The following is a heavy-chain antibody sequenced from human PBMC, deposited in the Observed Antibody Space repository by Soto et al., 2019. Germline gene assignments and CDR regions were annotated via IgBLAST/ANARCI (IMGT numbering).Heavy chain of an antibody. CDR1: GGSISSSSYY. J-gene: IGHJ6*02. V-gene: IGHV4-39*01. CDR2: IYYSGST. CDR3: ARMTGDSSSWFDYYYYGMDV. Sequence: PSETLSLTCTVSGGSISSSSYYWGWIRQPPGKGLEWIGSIYYSGSTYYNPSLKSRVTISVDTSKNQFSLKLSSVTAADTAVYYCARMTGDSSSWFDYYYYGMDVWGQGTTVTGSS. D-gene: IGHD6-13*01.